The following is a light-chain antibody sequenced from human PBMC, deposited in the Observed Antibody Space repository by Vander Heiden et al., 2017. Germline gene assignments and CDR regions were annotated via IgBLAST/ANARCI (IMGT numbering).Light chain of an antibody. V-gene: IGKV1-8*01. CDR3: QQYYSYPT. Sequence: AIRMTQSPSSFSASTGDRVTITCRASQGISSYLAWYQQKPGKAPKLLIYAASTLQSGVPSRFSGSGSGTDFTLTISCLQSEDFATYYFQQYYSYPTFGHGTKVDIK. CDR2: AAS. J-gene: IGKJ3*01. CDR1: QGISSY.